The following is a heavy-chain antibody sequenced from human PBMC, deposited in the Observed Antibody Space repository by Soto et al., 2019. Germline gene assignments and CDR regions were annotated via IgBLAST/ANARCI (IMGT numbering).Heavy chain of an antibody. Sequence: PSDTLSLTCTVSGGSISSSSYYWGWIRQPPGKGLEWIGSIFYSGSTYYNPPLKSRVTISVDTSKNQFSLKLNSMTAADTAVYYCAREGIYYGGRRGWFDPWGQGTLVTVSS. CDR3: AREGIYYGGRRGWFDP. D-gene: IGHD4-17*01. J-gene: IGHJ5*02. CDR2: IFYSGST. CDR1: GGSISSSSYY. V-gene: IGHV4-39*07.